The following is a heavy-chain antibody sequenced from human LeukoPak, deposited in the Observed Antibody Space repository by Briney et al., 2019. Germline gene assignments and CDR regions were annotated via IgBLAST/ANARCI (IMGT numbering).Heavy chain of an antibody. D-gene: IGHD3-3*01. J-gene: IGHJ4*02. CDR3: ARGPPFTYYDFWSGYGDY. V-gene: IGHV1-46*01. CDR1: GYTFTSYY. CDR2: INPSGGST. Sequence: ASVKVSCKASGYTFTSYYMHWVRQAPGQGLEWMGIINPSGGSTSYAQKFQGRVTMTRDTSTSTVYMELSSLRSEDTAVYYCARGPPFTYYDFWSGYGDYWGQRTLVTVSS.